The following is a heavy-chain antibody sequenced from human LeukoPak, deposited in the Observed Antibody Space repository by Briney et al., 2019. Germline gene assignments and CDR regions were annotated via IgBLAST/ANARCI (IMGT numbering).Heavy chain of an antibody. CDR3: ARGPFLEDPAGYMDV. Sequence: GASVKVSCKASGYTFTGYYMHWVRQAPGQGLEWMGIINPSGGSTSYAQKFQGRVTMTRDTSISTAYMELSRLRSDDTAVYYCARGPFLEDPAGYMDVWGKGTTVTVSS. D-gene: IGHD3-3*02. CDR1: GYTFTGYY. V-gene: IGHV1-46*01. CDR2: INPSGGST. J-gene: IGHJ6*03.